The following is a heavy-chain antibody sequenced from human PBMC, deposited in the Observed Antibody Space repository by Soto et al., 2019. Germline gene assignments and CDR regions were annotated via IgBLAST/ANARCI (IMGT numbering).Heavy chain of an antibody. D-gene: IGHD2-2*01. J-gene: IGHJ4*02. Sequence: QITLKESGPPLVKPTQTLTLTCTFSGFSLSTSGVGVGWIRQPPGKALEWLALIYWDDDKRYSPSLKSRLTITKDTSKNQVVLTMTNMDPVDTATYYCAHTPIYCSSTSCLYYFDYWGQGTLVTVSS. V-gene: IGHV2-5*02. CDR1: GFSLSTSGVG. CDR2: IYWDDDK. CDR3: AHTPIYCSSTSCLYYFDY.